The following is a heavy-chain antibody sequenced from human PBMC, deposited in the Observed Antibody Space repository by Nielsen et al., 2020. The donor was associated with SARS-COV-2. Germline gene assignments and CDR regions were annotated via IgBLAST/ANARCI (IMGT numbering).Heavy chain of an antibody. V-gene: IGHV1-46*01. CDR3: ARHLRGYIDY. Sequence: ASVKVSCKASGYTFTSYYLHWVRQAPGQGLEWMGMIDPRGGTTSYAQKFQGRVTITRDTSASTAYMELSSLRSEDTAVYYCARHLRGYIDYWGQGTLVTVSS. J-gene: IGHJ4*02. CDR2: IDPRGGTT. CDR1: GYTFTSYY.